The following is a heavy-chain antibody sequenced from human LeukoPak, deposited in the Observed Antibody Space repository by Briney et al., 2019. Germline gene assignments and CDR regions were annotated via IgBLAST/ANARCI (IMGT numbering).Heavy chain of an antibody. V-gene: IGHV1-46*01. J-gene: IGHJ4*02. Sequence: GASVKVSCKASGYTLTSYYMHWVRQAPGQGLEWMGIINPSGGSTSYAQKFQGRVTMTRDTSTSTVYMELSSLRSEDTAVYYCATSALYYYDSSGYPIDYWGQGTLVTVSS. CDR1: GYTLTSYY. CDR2: INPSGGST. D-gene: IGHD3-22*01. CDR3: ATSALYYYDSSGYPIDY.